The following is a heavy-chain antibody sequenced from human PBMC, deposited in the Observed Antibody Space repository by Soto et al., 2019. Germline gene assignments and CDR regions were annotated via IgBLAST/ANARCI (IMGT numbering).Heavy chain of an antibody. Sequence: QVQLVQSGAEVKKPGSSVKVSCKASGGTFSTYTINWVRQAPGQGLEWMGRIIALLDVTYNAQRFQGSVTMTADKATSTVYIELTSLTSQDTAVYYCARDSGTVGYDDSWGQGTLVTVSS. V-gene: IGHV1-69*08. CDR3: ARDSGTVGYDDS. D-gene: IGHD3-10*01. CDR2: IIALLDVT. J-gene: IGHJ4*02. CDR1: GGTFSTYT.